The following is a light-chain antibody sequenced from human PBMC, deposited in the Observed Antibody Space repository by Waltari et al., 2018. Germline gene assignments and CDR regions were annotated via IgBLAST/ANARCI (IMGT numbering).Light chain of an antibody. CDR3: QQSYSDLYS. Sequence: DIQLTQSPSSLSASVGDRVTMSCRSSHNVRTSLNWYKQKPGKAPKLLIYDASALQGGVPSRFSGSGSGTTFILTIASLQPEDFATYYCQQSYSDLYSFGQGTKVEI. CDR1: HNVRTS. J-gene: IGKJ2*01. V-gene: IGKV1-39*01. CDR2: DAS.